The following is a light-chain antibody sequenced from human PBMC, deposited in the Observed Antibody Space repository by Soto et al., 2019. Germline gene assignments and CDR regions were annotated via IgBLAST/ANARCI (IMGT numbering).Light chain of an antibody. CDR2: SNN. CDR3: AAWDDSLNGLL. CDR1: SSNIGSHA. V-gene: IGLV1-44*01. J-gene: IGLJ2*01. Sequence: QSVLTQPPSASGTPGQRVTISCSGSSSNIGSHAVNWYQQLPGTAPKLLIYSNNQRPSGVPDRFSGSKSGTSASLAISGLQSEDEADYYCAAWDDSLNGLLFGGGTKLPVL.